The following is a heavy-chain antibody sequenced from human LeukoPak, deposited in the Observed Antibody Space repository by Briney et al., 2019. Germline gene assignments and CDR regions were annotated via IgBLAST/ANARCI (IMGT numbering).Heavy chain of an antibody. CDR1: GFTFSSYA. CDR2: ISGSGGST. Sequence: PGGSLRLSCAASGFTFSSYAMSWVRQAPGKGLEWVSTISGSGGSTYYADSVKGRFAISRDNSKNTLYLQMNSLRAEDTAVYYCAKNSLAMATILLWFDYWGQGTLVTVSS. V-gene: IGHV3-23*01. J-gene: IGHJ4*02. D-gene: IGHD5-24*01. CDR3: AKNSLAMATILLWFDY.